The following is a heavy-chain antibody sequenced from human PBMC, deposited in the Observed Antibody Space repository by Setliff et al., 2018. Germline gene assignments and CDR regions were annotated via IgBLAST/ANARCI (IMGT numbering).Heavy chain of an antibody. Sequence: GGSLRLSCAASGFTVSSNYMSWVRQAPGKGLEWVSSISAISDSTYYADSVKGRFTISRSSSKNTLYLQMNSLRAEDTAVYYCAKANTGYSSTWLFDYWGQGTLVTVSS. CDR2: ISAISDST. V-gene: IGHV3-23*01. CDR3: AKANTGYSSTWLFDY. J-gene: IGHJ4*02. CDR1: GFTVSSNY. D-gene: IGHD6-13*01.